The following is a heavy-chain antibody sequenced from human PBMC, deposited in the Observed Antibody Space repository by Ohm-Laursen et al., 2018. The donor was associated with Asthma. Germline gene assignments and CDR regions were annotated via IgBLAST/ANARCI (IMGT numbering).Heavy chain of an antibody. Sequence: SLRLSCAASGFTFSSYGMHWVRQAPGKGLEWVAVISYDGSNKYYADSVKGRFTISRDNSKNTLYLQMNSLRSEDTAVYYCARDLDYYDPQLHWDYYYYYGMDVWGQGTTVTVSS. CDR2: ISYDGSNK. CDR3: ARDLDYYDPQLHWDYYYYYGMDV. D-gene: IGHD3-22*01. J-gene: IGHJ6*02. CDR1: GFTFSSYG. V-gene: IGHV3-30*03.